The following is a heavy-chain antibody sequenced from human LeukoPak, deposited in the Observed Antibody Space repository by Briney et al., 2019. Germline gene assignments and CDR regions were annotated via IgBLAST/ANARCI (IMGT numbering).Heavy chain of an antibody. J-gene: IGHJ4*02. Sequence: GGSLRLSCAASRFTFSNAWMNWVRQAPGKGLEWVGRIKSKVDGETTDYAAPVKGRFTISRDDSNSMVYLQVNSLKIEDTAVYYCAIDEPNYAPYDFDYWGQGTLVAVSS. CDR3: AIDEPNYAPYDFDY. CDR1: RFTFSNAW. CDR2: IKSKVDGETT. V-gene: IGHV3-15*01. D-gene: IGHD4/OR15-4a*01.